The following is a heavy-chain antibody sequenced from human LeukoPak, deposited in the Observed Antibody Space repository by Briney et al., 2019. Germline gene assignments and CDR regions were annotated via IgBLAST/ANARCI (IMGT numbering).Heavy chain of an antibody. J-gene: IGHJ4*02. CDR1: GFTFSNAW. Sequence: PGGSLRLSCAASGFTFSNAWMSWVRQAPGKGLEWVGRIKSKTDGGTTDYAAPVKGRFTISRDDSKNTLYLQMNSLKTEDTAVYYCTTAGFGLLWFGLLDYWGQGTLVTVSS. D-gene: IGHD3-10*01. V-gene: IGHV3-15*01. CDR2: IKSKTDGGTT. CDR3: TTAGFGLLWFGLLDY.